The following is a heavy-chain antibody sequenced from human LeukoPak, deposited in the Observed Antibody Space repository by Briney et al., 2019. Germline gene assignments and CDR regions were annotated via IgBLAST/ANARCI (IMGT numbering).Heavy chain of an antibody. Sequence: GGSLTLSCAASGFSFSTHSMNWVRQAPGKGLEWISFIYLDGTDIHYGESVKGRFTISRDNAKNSLYLQMHTLRAEDTAVYYCAGDGVGVLPGDAFDIWGQGTMVTVSS. CDR3: AGDGVGVLPGDAFDI. CDR2: IYLDGTDI. V-gene: IGHV3-21*05. CDR1: GFSFSTHS. D-gene: IGHD1-26*01. J-gene: IGHJ3*02.